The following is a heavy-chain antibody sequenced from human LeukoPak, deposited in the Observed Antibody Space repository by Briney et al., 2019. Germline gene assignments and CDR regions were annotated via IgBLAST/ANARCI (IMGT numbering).Heavy chain of an antibody. CDR1: GGSFSGYF. D-gene: IGHD3-22*01. CDR3: ARVKSYYDSSGPNRFDY. Sequence: PSETLSLTCAVYGGSFSGYFWSWIRQPPGKGLEWIGEINHSGSTNYNPSLKSRVTISVDTSKNQFSLKLSSVTAADTAVYYCARVKSYYDSSGPNRFDYWGQGPLVTVSS. V-gene: IGHV4-34*01. CDR2: INHSGST. J-gene: IGHJ4*02.